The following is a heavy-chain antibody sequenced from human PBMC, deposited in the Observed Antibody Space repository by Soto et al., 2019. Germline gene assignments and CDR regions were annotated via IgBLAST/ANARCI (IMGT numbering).Heavy chain of an antibody. D-gene: IGHD6-13*01. CDR2: INPSGGST. V-gene: IGHV1-46*01. J-gene: IGHJ3*02. CDR3: ARVKKAAGPKDAFDI. CDR1: GYTFTSYY. Sequence: ASVKVSCKASGYTFTSYYMHWVREAPGQGLEWMGIINPSGGSTSYAQKFQGRVTMTRDTSTSTVYMELSSLRPEDTAVYYCARVKKAAGPKDAFDIWGQGTMVNVSS.